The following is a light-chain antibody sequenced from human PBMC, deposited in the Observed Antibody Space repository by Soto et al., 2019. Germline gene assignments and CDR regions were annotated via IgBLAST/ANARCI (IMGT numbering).Light chain of an antibody. Sequence: IQLTQSPSSVSASVGDRVTITCRASQDIGTWLAWYQQQPGKAPKLLIYVASNLQSGVPSRFSGAGSGTDFNLTITRLQPEDFATYHCQQADSFPFTFGPGTKVDFK. CDR1: QDIGTW. CDR3: QQADSFPFT. V-gene: IGKV1-12*01. CDR2: VAS. J-gene: IGKJ3*01.